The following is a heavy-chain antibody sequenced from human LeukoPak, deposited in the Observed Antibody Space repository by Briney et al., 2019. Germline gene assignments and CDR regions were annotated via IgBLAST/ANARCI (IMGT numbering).Heavy chain of an antibody. CDR2: ISYSGTT. V-gene: IGHV4-59*11. CDR3: ARVSDAYNFYYSYYMDV. J-gene: IGHJ6*03. D-gene: IGHD5-24*01. CDR1: GGSIGSHY. Sequence: SETLSLTCTVSGGSIGSHYWSWIRQPPGKGLEYIGYISYSGTTNYSPSLKSRVTISLDTSKSQFSLELSSVTAADTAVYYCARVSDAYNFYYSYYMDVWGTGTTATVSS.